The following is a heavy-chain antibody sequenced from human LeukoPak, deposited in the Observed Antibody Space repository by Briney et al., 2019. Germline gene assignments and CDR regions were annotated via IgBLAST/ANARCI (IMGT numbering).Heavy chain of an antibody. V-gene: IGHV3-21*06. Sequence: GGSLRLSCAASGFTFSSYSMNWVRQAPGKGLEWVSSISSSSYIYYADSVKGRFTISRDNSKNVLYLQMNSLRPEDTAVYYCARGTSGQYYFDYWGQGTLVTVSS. J-gene: IGHJ4*02. D-gene: IGHD5-12*01. CDR1: GFTFSSYS. CDR3: ARGTSGQYYFDY. CDR2: ISSSSYI.